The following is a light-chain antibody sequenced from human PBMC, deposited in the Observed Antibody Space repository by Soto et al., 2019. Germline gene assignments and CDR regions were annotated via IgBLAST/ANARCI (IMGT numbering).Light chain of an antibody. CDR1: GSDVGGYNY. V-gene: IGLV2-11*01. Sequence: QSALTQPRSVSGSPGQSVTISCTGTGSDVGGYNYVSWYQQHPGKAPKLMIYDVSKRPSGVPDRFSGSNSGNTASLTISGLQAEDEADYYCCSYAGSYTFGVFGTGTKVTVL. J-gene: IGLJ1*01. CDR2: DVS. CDR3: CSYAGSYTFGV.